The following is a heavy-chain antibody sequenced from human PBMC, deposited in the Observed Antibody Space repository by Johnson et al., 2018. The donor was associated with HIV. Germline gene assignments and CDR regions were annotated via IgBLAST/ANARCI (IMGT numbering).Heavy chain of an antibody. V-gene: IGHV3-30*02. CDR3: TTAIVIDAFDI. CDR1: GFTFSTYG. D-gene: IGHD3-16*02. J-gene: IGHJ3*02. CDR2: IRYDGSNK. Sequence: QVQLVESGGGVVQPGGSLRLSCAASGFTFSTYGIHWVRQAPGKGLEWVSFIRYDGSNKYYADSVKGRFTISRDDSKNTLYLQMNSLKTDDTAVYYCTTAIVIDAFDIWGQGTMVTVSS.